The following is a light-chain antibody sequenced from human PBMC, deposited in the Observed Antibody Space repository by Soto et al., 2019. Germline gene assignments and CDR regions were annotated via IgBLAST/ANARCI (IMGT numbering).Light chain of an antibody. CDR2: TAS. CDR1: QDIKNF. V-gene: IGKV1-27*01. CDR3: QKYDNAPHT. Sequence: DIQMTQSPSSLSASVGDRVTITCRASQDIKNFLAWYQHKPGKPPRLLIYTASVLQSGVPSRFSGSGSGTDFTLTISSLQPEDFATYYCQKYDNAPHTFGQGTKLEIK. J-gene: IGKJ2*01.